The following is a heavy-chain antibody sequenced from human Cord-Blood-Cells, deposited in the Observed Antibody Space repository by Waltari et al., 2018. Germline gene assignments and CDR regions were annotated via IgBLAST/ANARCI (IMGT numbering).Heavy chain of an antibody. Sequence: QLQLQESGPGLVKPSETLSLTCTVSGGSISSSSYYWGWLRQPPGKGLEWIGSIYYSGRPYSNPSLTSRVTISVDTSKNQFSLKLSSVTAADTSVYYCAGSGSYYAFDIWGQGTMVTVSS. D-gene: IGHD1-26*01. V-gene: IGHV4-39*01. CDR1: GGSISSSSYY. CDR3: AGSGSYYAFDI. CDR2: IYYSGRP. J-gene: IGHJ3*02.